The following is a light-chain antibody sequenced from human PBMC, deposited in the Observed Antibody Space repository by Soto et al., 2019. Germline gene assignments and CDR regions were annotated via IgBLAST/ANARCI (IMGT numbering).Light chain of an antibody. CDR3: QQRCTWPS. J-gene: IGKJ3*01. CDR2: DAS. CDR1: QSINTY. V-gene: IGKV3-11*01. Sequence: ETVLTQSPATLSLSPGERATLSCRASQSINTYLAWYQQKPGQAPRLLIYDASNRATGIPARFSGSGSGTDFTLTISSLEPEDFAVYYCQQRCTWPSFGPGTKVDVK.